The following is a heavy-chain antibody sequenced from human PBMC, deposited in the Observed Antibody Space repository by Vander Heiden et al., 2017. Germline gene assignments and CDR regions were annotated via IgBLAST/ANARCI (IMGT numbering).Heavy chain of an antibody. D-gene: IGHD3-10*01. Sequence: QLQLQESGPGLVKPSETLSLTCTVSGGSISSSSYYWGWIRQPPGKGLEWIGSIYYSGSTYYTPSLKSRVTISVDTSKNQFSLKLSSVTAADTAVYYCARHFPKPLNYYGSGSYYNWFDYWGQGTLVTVSS. CDR3: ARHFPKPLNYYGSGSYYNWFDY. J-gene: IGHJ4*02. V-gene: IGHV4-39*01. CDR1: GGSISSSSYY. CDR2: IYYSGST.